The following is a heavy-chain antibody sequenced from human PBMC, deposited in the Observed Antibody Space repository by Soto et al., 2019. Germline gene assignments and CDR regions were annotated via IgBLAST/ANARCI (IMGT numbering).Heavy chain of an antibody. V-gene: IGHV3-15*07. CDR2: IKSKTDGGTT. CDR1: GFTFSNAW. J-gene: IGHJ4*02. CDR3: TTVGARVYYYDSSGYSY. Sequence: GGSLRLSCAASGFTFSNAWMNWVRQAPGKGLEWVGRIKSKTDGGTTDYAAPVKGRFTISRDDSKKTLYLQMNSLKTEDTAVYYCTTVGARVYYYDSSGYSYWGQGTLVTVSS. D-gene: IGHD3-22*01.